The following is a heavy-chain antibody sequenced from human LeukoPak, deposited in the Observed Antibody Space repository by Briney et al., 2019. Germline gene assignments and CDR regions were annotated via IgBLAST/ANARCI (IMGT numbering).Heavy chain of an antibody. CDR2: IRPDGSQQ. CDR1: GFSFSNHW. Sequence: GGSLRLSCAASGFSFSNHWMTWVRQAPGKGLEWVANIRPDGSQQYYVDSMKGRFTISRDNAKNSLYLQMNSLRTEDTAVYYCARDFVSTSSGWFDPWGQGTLVTVSS. V-gene: IGHV3-7*03. D-gene: IGHD2-2*01. J-gene: IGHJ5*02. CDR3: ARDFVSTSSGWFDP.